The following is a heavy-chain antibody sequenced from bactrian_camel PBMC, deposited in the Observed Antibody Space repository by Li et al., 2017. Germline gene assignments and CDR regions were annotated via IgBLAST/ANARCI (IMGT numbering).Heavy chain of an antibody. V-gene: IGHV3S63*01. J-gene: IGHJ4*01. CDR2: IYTGDGVA. CDR1: GDPYDHWY. D-gene: IGHD7*01. CDR3: AARLGWVPLRERWQESTYKF. Sequence: VQLVESGGGSVQAGGSLRLSCTRSGDPYDHWYMGWSHQAPGKEREAVALIYTGDGVANHGPSVQDRFTVSKDNAKNTVYLQMNSLKPEDTGVYFCAARLGWVPLRERWQESTYKFWGQGTQVTVS.